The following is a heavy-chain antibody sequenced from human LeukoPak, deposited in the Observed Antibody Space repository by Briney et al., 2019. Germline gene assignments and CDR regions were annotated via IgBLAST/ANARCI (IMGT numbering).Heavy chain of an antibody. J-gene: IGHJ4*02. Sequence: GGSLRLSCAASGFTFDDYAMHWVRQAPGKGLEWVSGISWNSGSIGYADSVKGRFTISRDNAKNSLYLQMNSLRAEDTALYYCAKSVAAAPPYYFDYWGQGTLVTVSS. D-gene: IGHD6-13*01. V-gene: IGHV3-9*01. CDR2: ISWNSGSI. CDR3: AKSVAAAPPYYFDY. CDR1: GFTFDDYA.